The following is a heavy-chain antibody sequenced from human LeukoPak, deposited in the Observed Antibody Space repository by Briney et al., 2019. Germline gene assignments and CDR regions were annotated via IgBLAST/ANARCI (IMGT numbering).Heavy chain of an antibody. V-gene: IGHV1-8*01. CDR2: MNPNSGNT. CDR3: ARGLNDSSGLITGLGY. J-gene: IGHJ4*02. Sequence: ASVKVSCKASGYTFTSYDINWVRQATGQGLEWMGWMNPNSGNTGYAQKFQGRVTMTRNTSISTAYMELSSLGSEDTAVYYCARGLNDSSGLITGLGYWGQGTLVTVSS. D-gene: IGHD3-22*01. CDR1: GYTFTSYD.